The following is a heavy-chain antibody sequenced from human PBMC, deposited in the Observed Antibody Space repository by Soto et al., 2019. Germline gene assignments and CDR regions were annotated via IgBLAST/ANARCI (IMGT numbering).Heavy chain of an antibody. D-gene: IGHD2-15*01. Sequence: QVQLVESGGGVVQPGRSLRLSCAASGFTFSSYAMHWVLQAPGKGLEWVAVISYDGSNKYYADSVKGRFTISRDNSKNTLYLQMNSLRAEDTAVYYCARISSSGRADDAFDIWGQGTMVTVSS. CDR2: ISYDGSNK. J-gene: IGHJ3*02. CDR1: GFTFSSYA. V-gene: IGHV3-30-3*01. CDR3: ARISSSGRADDAFDI.